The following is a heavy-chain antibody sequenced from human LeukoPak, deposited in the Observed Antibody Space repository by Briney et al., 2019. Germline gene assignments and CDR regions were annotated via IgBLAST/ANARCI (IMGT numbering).Heavy chain of an antibody. V-gene: IGHV3-53*01. Sequence: GGSLRLSCAASGFAVSSTYMSWVRQAPGKGLEWVSLMYSHGLTSYGDSVRGRFTISRDTSKNTLHLQMNSLRAEDTAIYYCVRDIGSYPPEKWGQGTLVTVSS. CDR3: VRDIGSYPPEK. CDR2: MYSHGLT. CDR1: GFAVSSTY. J-gene: IGHJ4*02. D-gene: IGHD3-10*01.